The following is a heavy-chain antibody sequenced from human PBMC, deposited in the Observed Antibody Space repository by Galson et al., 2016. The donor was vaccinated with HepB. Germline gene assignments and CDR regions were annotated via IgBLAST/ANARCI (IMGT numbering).Heavy chain of an antibody. CDR3: AGLVSGWYPNFDC. CDR2: IYHSGST. Sequence: SETLSLTCAVSGGSISSSNWWSWVRQPPGKGLEWIGEIYHSGSTNYNPSLQSRVTISVDRSKNQFSLKLSSVTAADTAVYYCAGLVSGWYPNFDCWGQGTLVTVSS. V-gene: IGHV4-4*02. J-gene: IGHJ4*02. CDR1: GGSISSSNW. D-gene: IGHD6-19*01.